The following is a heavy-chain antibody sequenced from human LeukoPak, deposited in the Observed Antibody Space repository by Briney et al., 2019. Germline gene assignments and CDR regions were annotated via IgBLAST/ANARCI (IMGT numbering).Heavy chain of an antibody. D-gene: IGHD3-22*01. J-gene: IGHJ6*03. CDR2: IYTSGST. Sequence: SETLSLTCTVSGGSISSYYWSWIRQPPGKGLEWIGYIYTSGSTNYNPSLKSRVTISVDTSKNQFSLKLSSVTAADTAVYYCARHNEYYDSGGYHYYYMDVWGKGTTVTVSS. V-gene: IGHV4-4*09. CDR1: GGSISSYY. CDR3: ARHNEYYDSGGYHYYYMDV.